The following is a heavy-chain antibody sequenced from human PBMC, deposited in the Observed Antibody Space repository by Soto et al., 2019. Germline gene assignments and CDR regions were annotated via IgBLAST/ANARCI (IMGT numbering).Heavy chain of an antibody. V-gene: IGHV3-23*01. CDR3: PKVANLRYFEY. CDR2: ISGSGGST. Sequence: PVRSLRLSCAASGFTFSSYGMHCVRHSPGKGLEWVAAISGSGGSTYYADSVKGRFTISRDNSKNTLYLQMNSLRAEDTAVYYYPKVANLRYFEYWGQGTLVTVSS. CDR1: GFTFSSYG. D-gene: IGHD1-20*01. J-gene: IGHJ4*02.